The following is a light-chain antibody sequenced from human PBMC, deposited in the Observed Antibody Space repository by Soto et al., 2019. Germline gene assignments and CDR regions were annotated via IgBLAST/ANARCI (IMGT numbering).Light chain of an antibody. CDR1: QSINTY. Sequence: DIQMTQSPSSLSASVGDRVTITCRASQSINTYLHWYQQKPGKAPNLLIYSTSTLQSGVPSRFSGSGSGTHFTLTISSMQPEDVATYYCTQSYTSPKFTFGPGTKVDIK. J-gene: IGKJ3*01. CDR3: TQSYTSPKFT. V-gene: IGKV1-39*01. CDR2: STS.